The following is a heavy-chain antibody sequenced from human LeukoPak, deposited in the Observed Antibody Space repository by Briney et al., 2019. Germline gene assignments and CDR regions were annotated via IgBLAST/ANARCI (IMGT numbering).Heavy chain of an antibody. J-gene: IGHJ5*02. D-gene: IGHD2-15*01. CDR2: ISAYNGNT. Sequence: ASVEVSCKASGYTFTSYGIGWVRQAPGQGLEWMGWISAYNGNTNYAQKLQGRVTMTTDTSTSTAYMELRSLRSDDTAVYYCARGSCSGGSCYSDPFDPWGQGTLVTVSS. CDR1: GYTFTSYG. CDR3: ARGSCSGGSCYSDPFDP. V-gene: IGHV1-18*01.